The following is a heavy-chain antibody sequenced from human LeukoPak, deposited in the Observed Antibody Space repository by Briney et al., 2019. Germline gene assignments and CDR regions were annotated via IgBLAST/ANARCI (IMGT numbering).Heavy chain of an antibody. CDR1: GYTFTGYY. D-gene: IGHD6-19*01. CDR3: ARGTPVAATGPLMNY. J-gene: IGHJ4*02. V-gene: IGHV1-2*02. Sequence: ASVKVSCKASGYTFTGYYLHWVRLAPGQGLEWMGWINPNIGDTYYAQNFQGRVTMTRDASISTAYMELRGLTSDDTAVYYCARGTPVAATGPLMNYWGQGTLVTVSS. CDR2: INPNIGDT.